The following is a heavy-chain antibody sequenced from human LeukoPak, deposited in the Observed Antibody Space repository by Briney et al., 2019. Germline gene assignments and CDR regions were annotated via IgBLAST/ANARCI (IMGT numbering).Heavy chain of an antibody. CDR2: ISGSGGST. D-gene: IGHD1-7*01. CDR1: GFTFSSYA. CDR3: ARGGYKLELRSPFDY. Sequence: SGGSLRLSCAASGFTFSSYAMSWVRQAPGKGLEWVSAISGSGGSTYYADSVKGRFTISRDNSKNTLYLQMNSLRAEDTAVYYCARGGYKLELRSPFDYWGQGTLVTVSS. V-gene: IGHV3-23*01. J-gene: IGHJ4*02.